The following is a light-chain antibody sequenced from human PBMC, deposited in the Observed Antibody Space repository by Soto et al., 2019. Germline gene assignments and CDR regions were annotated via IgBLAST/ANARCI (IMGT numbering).Light chain of an antibody. CDR2: GAS. Sequence: EIVLTQSPGTLSLSPGERATLSCRASQSVSNNYLAWYQQKPGQAPRLLIYGASTRATGIPARFSGSGSGTEFTLTISSLQSEDFAVYYCQQYNNWPRTFGQGTKGDIK. CDR1: QSVSNN. CDR3: QQYNNWPRT. V-gene: IGKV3-15*01. J-gene: IGKJ1*01.